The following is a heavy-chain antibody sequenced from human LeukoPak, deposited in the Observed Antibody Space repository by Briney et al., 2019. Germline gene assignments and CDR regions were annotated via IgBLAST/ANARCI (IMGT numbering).Heavy chain of an antibody. CDR1: AASISNYY. CDR3: ASPRSGYRYTFDY. V-gene: IGHV4-4*09. D-gene: IGHD3-22*01. CDR2: ISTSAST. J-gene: IGHJ4*02. Sequence: PSETLSLTCAVSAASISNYYWSWIRQAPGKGLEWIGYISTSASTNYNPSLKSRVSISLDTSKNRFPLNLNFVTAADTAVYYCASPRSGYRYTFDYWGQGALVTVSS.